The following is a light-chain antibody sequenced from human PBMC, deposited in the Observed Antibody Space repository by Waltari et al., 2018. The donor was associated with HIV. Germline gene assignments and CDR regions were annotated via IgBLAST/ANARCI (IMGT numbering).Light chain of an antibody. CDR1: QSVLYSSNNKNY. CDR2: GAS. CDR3: QQYLRTPGYT. Sequence: DIVMTQSPDSLAVSLGERATIHCKSSQSVLYSSNNKNYLAWYQQKPGQPPKLFIYGASTRESGVTDRFSGSGSGTEFTLTNSSLQAEDVAVYYGQQYLRTPGYTFGQGTKLEI. J-gene: IGKJ2*01. V-gene: IGKV4-1*01.